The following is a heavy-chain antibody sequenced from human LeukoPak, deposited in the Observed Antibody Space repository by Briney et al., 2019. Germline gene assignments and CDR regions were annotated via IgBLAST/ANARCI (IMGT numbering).Heavy chain of an antibody. V-gene: IGHV1-8*01. J-gene: IGHJ4*02. D-gene: IGHD5-12*01. CDR3: ARGFPWVATDY. CDR2: MNPNSGNT. Sequence: ASVTVSCKASGYTFTSYDINWVRQAAGQGLEWMGWMNPNSGNTVYAQKFQGRVTMTSNTSISTAYMELSSLRSEDTAVYYCARGFPWVATDYWGQGTLVTVSS. CDR1: GYTFTSYD.